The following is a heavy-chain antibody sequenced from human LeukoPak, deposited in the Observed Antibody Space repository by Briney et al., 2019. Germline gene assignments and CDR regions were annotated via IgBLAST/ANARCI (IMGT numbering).Heavy chain of an antibody. CDR2: ITWNSGSL. Sequence: GRSLRLSCGASGFTFGDYAFHWVRQAPGKGLEWVSSITWNSGSLAYADSVKGRFTISRDNAKNTLYLQMNSLRAEDTALYYCAKEHMAAAVYYFDYWGQGTLVTVSS. V-gene: IGHV3-9*01. J-gene: IGHJ4*02. D-gene: IGHD6-13*01. CDR3: AKEHMAAAVYYFDY. CDR1: GFTFGDYA.